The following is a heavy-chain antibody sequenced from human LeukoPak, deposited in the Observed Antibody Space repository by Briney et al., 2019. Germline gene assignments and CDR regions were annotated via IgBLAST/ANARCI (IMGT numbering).Heavy chain of an antibody. CDR3: ATSGTGRYFAGAFDI. CDR1: GFTFSSYE. J-gene: IGHJ3*02. V-gene: IGHV3-48*03. D-gene: IGHD3-9*01. Sequence: GGSLRLSCAASGFTFSSYEMNWVRQAPGKGLEWVSYISSSGSTIYYADSVKGRFTISRDNAKNSLYLQMNSLRAEGTAVYYCATSGTGRYFAGAFDIWGQGTMVTVSS. CDR2: ISSSGSTI.